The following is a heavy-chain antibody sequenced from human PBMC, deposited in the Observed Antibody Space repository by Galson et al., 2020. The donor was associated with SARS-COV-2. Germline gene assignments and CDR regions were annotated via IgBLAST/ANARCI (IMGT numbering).Heavy chain of an antibody. CDR2: IYYSGST. CDR3: ATRWTLYYASSRGGWFDP. Sequence: SETLSLTCTVSGGSISSSSYYWGWIRQPPGKGLEWIGSIYYSGSTYYNPSLKSRVTISVDTSKNQFSLKLSSVTAADTAVYYCATRWTLYYASSRGGWFDPWGQGTLVTVSS. J-gene: IGHJ5*02. CDR1: GGSISSSSYY. D-gene: IGHD3-22*01. V-gene: IGHV4-39*01.